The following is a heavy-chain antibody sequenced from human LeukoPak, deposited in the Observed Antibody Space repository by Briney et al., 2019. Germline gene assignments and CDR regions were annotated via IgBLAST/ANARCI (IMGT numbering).Heavy chain of an antibody. J-gene: IGHJ4*02. CDR3: ARVGLPSRAHVLRYFDWPLYFDY. V-gene: IGHV4-59*01. CDR2: IYYSGST. Sequence: PSETLSLTCTVSGGSISSYYWSWIRQPPGKGLEWIGYIYYSGSTNYNPSLKSRVTISVDTSKNQFSLKLSPVTAADTAVYYCARVGLPSRAHVLRYFDWPLYFDYWGQGTLVTVSS. D-gene: IGHD3-9*01. CDR1: GGSISSYY.